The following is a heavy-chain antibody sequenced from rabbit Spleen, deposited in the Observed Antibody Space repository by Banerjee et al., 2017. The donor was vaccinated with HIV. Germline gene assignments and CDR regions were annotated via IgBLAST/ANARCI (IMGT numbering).Heavy chain of an antibody. CDR3: VREVAAKFNL. CDR2: IDPIFGIT. CDR1: GFAFSSYY. Sequence: QLKESGGGLVQPGGSLKLSCKGSGFAFSSYYMSWVRQAPGKGLEWIGYIDPIFGITYYANWVNGRFTISSHNAQNTLFLQLNSLTAADTATYFCVREVAAKFNLWGPGTLVTVS. D-gene: IGHD4-1*01. J-gene: IGHJ4*01. V-gene: IGHV1S7*01.